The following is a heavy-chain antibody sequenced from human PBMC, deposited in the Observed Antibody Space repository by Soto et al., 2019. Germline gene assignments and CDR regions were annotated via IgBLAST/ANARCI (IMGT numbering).Heavy chain of an antibody. D-gene: IGHD3-9*01. CDR2: IGGSGGNT. Sequence: EVQLLESGEGLVQPGGSLKLSCAASGFTFSSYAMSWVRQAPGKGLERVSGIGGSGGNTHYADSVKGRFTISRDNTKTTLFLQMNNLRAEGTAEYYCARVGRYLDTPYGMDVWGQGTTVTVSS. CDR1: GFTFSSYA. CDR3: ARVGRYLDTPYGMDV. V-gene: IGHV3-23*01. J-gene: IGHJ6*02.